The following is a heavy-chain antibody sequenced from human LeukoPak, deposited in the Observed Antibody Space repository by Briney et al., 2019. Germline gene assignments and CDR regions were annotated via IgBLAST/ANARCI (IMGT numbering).Heavy chain of an antibody. CDR2: INPSGGST. J-gene: IGHJ4*02. Sequence: GASVKASCKASGYTFTSYYMHWVRQAPGQGLEWMGIINPSGGSTSYAQKFQGRVTMTRDTSTSTVYMELSSLRSEDTAVYYCARASGGVFGVVGGVDYWGQGTLVTVSS. V-gene: IGHV1-46*01. CDR3: ARASGGVFGVVGGVDY. D-gene: IGHD3-3*01. CDR1: GYTFTSYY.